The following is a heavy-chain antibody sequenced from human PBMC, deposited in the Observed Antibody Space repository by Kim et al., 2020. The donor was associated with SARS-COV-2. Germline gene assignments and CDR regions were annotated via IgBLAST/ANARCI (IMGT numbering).Heavy chain of an antibody. Sequence: SETLSLTCAVSGGSISSSNWWSWVRQPPGKGLEWIGEIYHSGSTNYNPSLKSRVTISVDKSKNQFSLKLSSVTAADTAVYYCARAHWKGMVRGEKHRRTYYFDYWGQGTLVTVSS. CDR1: GGSISSSNW. J-gene: IGHJ4*02. CDR3: ARAHWKGMVRGEKHRRTYYFDY. V-gene: IGHV4-4*02. CDR2: IYHSGST. D-gene: IGHD3-10*01.